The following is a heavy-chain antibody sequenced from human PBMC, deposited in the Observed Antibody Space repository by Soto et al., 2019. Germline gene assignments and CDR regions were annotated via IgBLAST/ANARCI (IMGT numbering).Heavy chain of an antibody. Sequence: SVKVSCKASGGPYNKYTISWVRQAPGQGLEWMGRTIPIFDITNYAQKFQGRVTITADKSPSTVYMDLSSLRSEDTAVYYCARSLLGDNYYSDGLDNWGQGTLVTVSS. CDR3: ARSLLGDNYYSDGLDN. CDR2: TIPIFDIT. J-gene: IGHJ4*02. D-gene: IGHD2-15*01. CDR1: GGPYNKYT. V-gene: IGHV1-69*02.